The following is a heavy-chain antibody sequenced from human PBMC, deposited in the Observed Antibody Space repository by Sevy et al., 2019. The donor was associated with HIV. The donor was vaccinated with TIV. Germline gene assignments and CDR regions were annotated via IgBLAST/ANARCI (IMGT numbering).Heavy chain of an antibody. D-gene: IGHD3-9*01. Sequence: GGSLRLSCAASGFTFSSYGMHWVRQAPGKGLEWVAVISYDGSNKYYADSVKGRFTISRANSKNTLYLQMNSLRAEDTAVDYCAKSIRDYYYGMDVWGQGTTVTVSS. CDR2: ISYDGSNK. V-gene: IGHV3-30*18. CDR1: GFTFSSYG. CDR3: AKSIRDYYYGMDV. J-gene: IGHJ6*02.